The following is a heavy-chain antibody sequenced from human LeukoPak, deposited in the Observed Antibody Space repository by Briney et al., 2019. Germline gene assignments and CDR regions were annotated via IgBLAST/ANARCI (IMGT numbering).Heavy chain of an antibody. Sequence: PGGSLRLSCAASGLTFSNAWMSWVRQAPGKGLVWVSRINSDGSSTNYADSVKGRFTISRDNAENTLYLQMNSLRAEDTAVYYCVRVDFGVVISEWGQGTLVTVSS. D-gene: IGHD3-3*01. CDR1: GLTFSNAW. J-gene: IGHJ4*02. V-gene: IGHV3-74*01. CDR3: VRVDFGVVISE. CDR2: INSDGSST.